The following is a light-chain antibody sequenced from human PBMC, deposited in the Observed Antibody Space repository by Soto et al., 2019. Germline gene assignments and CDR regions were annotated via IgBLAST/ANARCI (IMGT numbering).Light chain of an antibody. V-gene: IGLV2-11*01. Sequence: QSALTQPRSVSGSPGHSVTISCTGTSSDVGGYNFVSWYQQHPGKAPKVIIYDVSKRPSGVPDRFSGSKSGNTASLTISGLQAEDEADYYCCSYTGSRALFGGGTKVTVL. CDR3: CSYTGSRAL. CDR2: DVS. CDR1: SSDVGGYNF. J-gene: IGLJ2*01.